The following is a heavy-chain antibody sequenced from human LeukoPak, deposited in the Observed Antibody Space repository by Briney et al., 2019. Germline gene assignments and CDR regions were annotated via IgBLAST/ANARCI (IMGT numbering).Heavy chain of an antibody. CDR1: GGSTSSGDYY. V-gene: IGHV4-31*03. D-gene: IGHD3-10*01. CDR2: MNNRGTS. J-gene: IGHJ4*02. CDR3: TRIPTHYYGSGSYYGYFDS. Sequence: SETLSLTCTVSGGSTSSGDYYWNWIRQHPGKGLEWIGYMNNRGTSNYNPSLRSRVTISVDTSNNQFSLRLSSVTAADTAVYYCTRIPTHYYGSGSYYGYFDSWGQGTLVTVSS.